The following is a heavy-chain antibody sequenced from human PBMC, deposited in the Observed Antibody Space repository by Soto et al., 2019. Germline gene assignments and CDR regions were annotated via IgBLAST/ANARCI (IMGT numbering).Heavy chain of an antibody. CDR1: GYTLTELS. J-gene: IGHJ3*02. CDR2: FDPEDGET. D-gene: IGHD3-22*01. V-gene: IGHV1-24*01. Sequence: ASVKVSGKVSGYTLTELSMHWVRQAPGKGLEWMGGFDPEDGETIYAQKFQGRVTMTEDTSTDTAYMELSSLRSEDTAVYYCATDMLWYYYDSSGYSHDAFDIWGQGTMFTVSS. CDR3: ATDMLWYYYDSSGYSHDAFDI.